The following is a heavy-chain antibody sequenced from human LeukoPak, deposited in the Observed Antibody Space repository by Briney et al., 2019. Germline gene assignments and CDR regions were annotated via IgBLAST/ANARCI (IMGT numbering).Heavy chain of an antibody. CDR1: GGSISSYY. CDR2: IYYSGST. D-gene: IGHD3-22*01. V-gene: IGHV4-59*08. Sequence: SETLSLTRTVSGGSISSYYWSWIRQPPGKGLEWIGYIYYSGSTNYNPSLKSRVTISVDTSKNQFSLKLSSVTAADTAVYYCARHGADYYDSSGYYLYWYFDLWGRGTLVTVSS. J-gene: IGHJ2*01. CDR3: ARHGADYYDSSGYYLYWYFDL.